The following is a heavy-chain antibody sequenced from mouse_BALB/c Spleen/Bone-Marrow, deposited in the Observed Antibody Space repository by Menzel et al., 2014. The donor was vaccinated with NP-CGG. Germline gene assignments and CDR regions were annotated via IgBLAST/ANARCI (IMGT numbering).Heavy chain of an antibody. CDR3: TRSGYYGYGWYFDV. V-gene: IGHV1S81*02. D-gene: IGHD1-2*01. Sequence: LVESGAELVKPGASVKLSCKASGYTFTNYFVYWGKLRPGQGLEWIGEIDPSNDATNFNEKFKNKATLTVDRSSGTAYIQLSSLTSEDSAVYYCTRSGYYGYGWYFDVWGAGTTVTVSS. J-gene: IGHJ1*01. CDR1: GYTFTNYF. CDR2: IDPSNDAT.